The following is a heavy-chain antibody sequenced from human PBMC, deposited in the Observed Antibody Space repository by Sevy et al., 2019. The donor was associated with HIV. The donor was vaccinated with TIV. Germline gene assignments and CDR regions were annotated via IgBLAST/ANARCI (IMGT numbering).Heavy chain of an antibody. CDR3: VKYRGLTQDFDY. CDR1: GFPFRSNI. Sequence: GGSLRLSCVGSGFPFRSNIMGWVRQAPGKRLEYVSGITSNGLSTHYVPSVKGRFSISRDNSKNTMYLQMSSLRPEDTAVYYCVKYRGLTQDFDYWGQGTLVTVSS. J-gene: IGHJ4*02. V-gene: IGHV3-64D*06. CDR2: ITSNGLST. D-gene: IGHD3-10*01.